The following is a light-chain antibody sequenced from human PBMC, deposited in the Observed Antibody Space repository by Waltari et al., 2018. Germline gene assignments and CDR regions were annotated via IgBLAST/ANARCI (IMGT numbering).Light chain of an antibody. CDR1: SSNIGRNG. V-gene: IGLV1-44*01. CDR2: RSD. J-gene: IGLJ3*02. CDR3: AAWDDSLNAWI. Sequence: QSLLTQPPSISGAPGQRVTISCSGGSSNIGRNGVNWYEQVPGTAPKLLIFRSDQRPSGVSDRFSGSKSGTSASLTITGLLSADEADYICAAWDDSLNAWIFGGGTRLTVL.